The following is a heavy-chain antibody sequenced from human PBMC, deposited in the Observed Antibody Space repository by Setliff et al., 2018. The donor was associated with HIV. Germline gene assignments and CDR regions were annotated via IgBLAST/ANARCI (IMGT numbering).Heavy chain of an antibody. D-gene: IGHD3-10*01. V-gene: IGHV4-59*01. J-gene: IGHJ6*03. Sequence: SETLSLTCTVSGGSIRSYYWSWIRQPPGKGLEWIGYIHYSGSSNYNPSLKSRVSISLDTSKKQVSLKLNSVTAADTAVYYCARGGIGDYYYYYMDVWGKGTTVTVSS. CDR3: ARGGIGDYYYYYMDV. CDR1: GGSIRSYY. CDR2: IHYSGSS.